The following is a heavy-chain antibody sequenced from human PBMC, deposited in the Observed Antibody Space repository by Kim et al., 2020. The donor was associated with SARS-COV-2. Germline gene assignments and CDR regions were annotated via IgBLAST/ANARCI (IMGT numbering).Heavy chain of an antibody. J-gene: IGHJ6*02. CDR2: IYTSGST. CDR3: ARDLHTSSGWYLNAYYYYYGMDV. Sequence: SETLSLTCTVSGGSISSYYWSWIRQPAGKGLEWIGRIYTSGSTNYNPSLKSRVTMSVDTSKNQFSLKLSSVTAADTAVYYCARDLHTSSGWYLNAYYYYYGMDVWGQGTTVTVSS. CDR1: GGSISSYY. V-gene: IGHV4-4*07. D-gene: IGHD6-19*01.